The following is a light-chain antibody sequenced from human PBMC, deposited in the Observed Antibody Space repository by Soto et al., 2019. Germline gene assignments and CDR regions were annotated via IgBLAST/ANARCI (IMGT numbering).Light chain of an antibody. Sequence: QSVLTQPPSASGTPGQRVTISCSGSSSNIGSNYVYWYQQLPGTAPKLLIYRNNQRPSGVPDRFSGSKSGTSASLAISGLRSEDEADYYCSSYAGSSNVFGTGTKVTVL. CDR2: RNN. CDR3: SSYAGSSNV. V-gene: IGLV1-47*01. CDR1: SSNIGSNY. J-gene: IGLJ1*01.